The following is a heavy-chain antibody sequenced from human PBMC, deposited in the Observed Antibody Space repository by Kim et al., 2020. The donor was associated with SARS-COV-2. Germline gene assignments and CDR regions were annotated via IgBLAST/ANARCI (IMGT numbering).Heavy chain of an antibody. Sequence: YYADSVKGRFTISRETSKNTLYLQMNSLRAEDTAVYYCARRFEHFYGMDVWGQGTTVTVSS. V-gene: IGHV3-66*01. J-gene: IGHJ6*02. CDR3: ARRFEHFYGMDV. D-gene: IGHD3-16*01.